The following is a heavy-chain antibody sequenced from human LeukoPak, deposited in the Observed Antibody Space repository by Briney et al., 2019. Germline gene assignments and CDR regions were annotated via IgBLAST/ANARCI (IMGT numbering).Heavy chain of an antibody. Sequence: PGGSLRLSCAASGFTFSNYAMRWVRQAPGKGLEWVSGISGSGDSTYYADSVKGRFTISRDNAKNSLYLQMNSLRAEDTAVYYCARANQGDYPDYWGQGTLVTVSS. CDR2: ISGSGDST. D-gene: IGHD2-8*01. J-gene: IGHJ4*02. V-gene: IGHV3-23*01. CDR1: GFTFSNYA. CDR3: ARANQGDYPDY.